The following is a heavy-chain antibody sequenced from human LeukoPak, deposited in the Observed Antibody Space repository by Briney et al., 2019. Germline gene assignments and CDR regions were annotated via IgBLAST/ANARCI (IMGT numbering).Heavy chain of an antibody. CDR3: ATRGSYGSGSLGLDY. CDR2: FDPEDGET. D-gene: IGHD3-10*01. V-gene: IGHV1-24*01. CDR1: GYTLTELS. J-gene: IGHJ4*02. Sequence: GASVKVSCKVSGYTLTELSMHWVRQAPGKRLEWMGGFDPEDGETIYAQKFQGRVTMTEDTSTDTAYMELSSLRSEDTAVYYCATRGSYGSGSLGLDYWGKGTLVTVSS.